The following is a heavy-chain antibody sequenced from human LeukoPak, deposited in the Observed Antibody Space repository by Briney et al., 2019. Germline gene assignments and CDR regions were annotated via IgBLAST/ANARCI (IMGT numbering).Heavy chain of an antibody. CDR3: ARDDFDHYFDY. D-gene: IGHD3-9*01. J-gene: IGHJ4*02. CDR1: GGSISSGDYY. V-gene: IGHV4-30-4*01. Sequence: SETLSLTCTVSGGSISSGDYYWSWIRQPPGKGLEWIGYIYHSGSTYYNPSLKSRVTISVDTSKNQFSLKLSSVTAVDTAVYYCARDDFDHYFDYWGQGTLVTVSS. CDR2: IYHSGST.